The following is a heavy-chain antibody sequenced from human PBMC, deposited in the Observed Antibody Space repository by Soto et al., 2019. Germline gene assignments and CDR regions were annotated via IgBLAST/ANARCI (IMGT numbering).Heavy chain of an antibody. D-gene: IGHD1-26*01. V-gene: IGHV3-15*01. CDR2: IKSKRDGETT. CDR1: GFTFSGAW. CDR3: STVQPWDHRWAHFDY. J-gene: IGHJ4*02. Sequence: PGGSLRLSCAVSGFTFSGAWMSWVRQAPGKGLEWVGRIKSKRDGETTDYTAPVKGRFTISRDDSKNTLYLQMNSLKDEDTAVYYCSTVQPWDHRWAHFDYWGQGTLVTVSS.